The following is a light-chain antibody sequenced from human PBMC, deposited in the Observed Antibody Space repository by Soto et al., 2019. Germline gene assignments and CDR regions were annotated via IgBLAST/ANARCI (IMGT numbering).Light chain of an antibody. V-gene: IGLV2-8*01. J-gene: IGLJ3*02. CDR1: SSDVGGYDY. CDR2: EVT. CDR3: SSFAGSNTWV. Sequence: QSALTQPPSASGSPGQSVTISCTGTSSDVGGYDYVSWYQQYPGKAPKLMIYEVTKRPSGVPDRFSGSKSGNTASLTVSGLQAEDEADYYCSSFAGSNTWVFGRGTKVTVL.